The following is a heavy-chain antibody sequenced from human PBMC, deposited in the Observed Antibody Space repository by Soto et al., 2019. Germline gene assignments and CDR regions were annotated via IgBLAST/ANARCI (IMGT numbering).Heavy chain of an antibody. CDR2: INHSGST. D-gene: IGHD4-17*01. CDR1: GGSFSGYY. J-gene: IGHJ3*02. CDR3: ARGVKRLRRAFDI. V-gene: IGHV4-34*01. Sequence: SETLSLTCAVYGGSFSGYYWSWIRQPPGKGLEWIGGINHSGSTNYNPSLKSRVTISVDTSKNQFSLKLSSVTAADTAVYYCARGVKRLRRAFDIWGQGTMVTVSS.